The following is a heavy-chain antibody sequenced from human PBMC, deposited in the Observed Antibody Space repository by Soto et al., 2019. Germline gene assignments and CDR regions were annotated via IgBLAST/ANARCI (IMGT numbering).Heavy chain of an antibody. CDR2: IRYDGSNI. J-gene: IGHJ4*02. CDR1: GLTFSGLG. CDR3: ARDGVGHTTFFGYFDY. D-gene: IGHD1-26*01. V-gene: IGHV3-33*01. Sequence: QVQLVESGGGVVQPGRSLRLSCAASGLTFSGLGMHWVRQAPGKGLERVAVIRYDGSNIYYADAVKGRFTISRDNSKDTRDLQMSSLRADDTAVYYCARDGVGHTTFFGYFDYWGQGTLVTVSS.